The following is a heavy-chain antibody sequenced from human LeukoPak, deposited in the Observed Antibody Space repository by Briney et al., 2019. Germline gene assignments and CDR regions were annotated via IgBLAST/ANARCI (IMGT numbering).Heavy chain of an antibody. CDR1: GFTFSSYA. CDR3: ASDYFLDY. J-gene: IGHJ4*02. Sequence: GGSLRLSCAASGFTFSSYAMTWVRQAPGKGLEWVSTISDSGARTNYADSAKGRFTISRDNSMNTLYLQMNSLRADDTAVYYCASDYFLDYWGQGTLVTVSS. V-gene: IGHV3-23*01. D-gene: IGHD6-25*01. CDR2: ISDSGART.